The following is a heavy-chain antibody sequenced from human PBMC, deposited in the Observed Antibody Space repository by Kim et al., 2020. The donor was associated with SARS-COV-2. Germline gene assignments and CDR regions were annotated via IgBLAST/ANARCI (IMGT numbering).Heavy chain of an antibody. V-gene: IGHV1-3*01. J-gene: IGHJ4*02. CDR2: ITAANSNT. CDR1: GYSFTTYV. D-gene: IGHD3-22*01. Sequence: ASVKVSCKASGYSFTTYVMHWVRQAPGQRLEWMGWITAANSNTKYSQRFQGRVTFTRDTSASTAYMELSSLRSEDTAVYFCAREDITMITSLDHWGQGTLVTVSS. CDR3: AREDITMITSLDH.